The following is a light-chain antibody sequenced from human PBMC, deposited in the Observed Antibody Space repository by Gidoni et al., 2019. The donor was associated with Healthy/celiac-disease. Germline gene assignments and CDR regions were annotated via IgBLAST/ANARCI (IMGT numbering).Light chain of an antibody. Sequence: DIVLTPSPGTLSLSPGERATLSCRASQSVSSSYLAWYQQKPGQAPRLLIYGASSRATGIPDRCSGSGSGTDFTLTISRLEPEDFAVYYCQQYGSSRTFGGGTKVEIK. CDR1: QSVSSSY. V-gene: IGKV3-20*01. CDR2: GAS. CDR3: QQYGSSRT. J-gene: IGKJ4*01.